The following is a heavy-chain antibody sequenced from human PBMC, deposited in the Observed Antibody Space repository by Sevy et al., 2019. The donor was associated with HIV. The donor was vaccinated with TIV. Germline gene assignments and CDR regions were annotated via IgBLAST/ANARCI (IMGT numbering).Heavy chain of an antibody. CDR3: AKRGYCSSTSCYAFDY. D-gene: IGHD2-2*01. CDR2: ISYDGSNK. CDR1: QFTFSSYG. V-gene: IGHV3-30*18. J-gene: IGHJ4*02. Sequence: GGSLRLSCAASQFTFSSYGMLWVRQAPGKGLEWVALISYDGSNKYYADSVKGRFTISRDNSKNTLHLQMVSLRVEDTAVYYCAKRGYCSSTSCYAFDYWGQGTLVTVSS.